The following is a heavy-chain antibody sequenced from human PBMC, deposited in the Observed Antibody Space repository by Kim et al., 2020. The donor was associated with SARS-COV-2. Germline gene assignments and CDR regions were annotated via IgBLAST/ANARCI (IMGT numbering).Heavy chain of an antibody. Sequence: ASVKVSCKASGYTFTSYAMHWVRQAPGQRLEWMGWINAGNGNTKYSQKFQGRVTITRDTSASTAYMELSSLRSEDTAVYYCARDDDLGYCSGGSCYVAWFDPWGQGTLVTVSS. CDR3: ARDDDLGYCSGGSCYVAWFDP. CDR1: GYTFTSYA. J-gene: IGHJ5*02. CDR2: INAGNGNT. V-gene: IGHV1-3*01. D-gene: IGHD2-15*01.